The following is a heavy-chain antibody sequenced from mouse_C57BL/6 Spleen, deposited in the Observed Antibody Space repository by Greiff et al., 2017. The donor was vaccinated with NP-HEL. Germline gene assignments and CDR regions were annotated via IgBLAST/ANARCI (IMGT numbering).Heavy chain of an antibody. Sequence: QVQLQQPGAELVKPGASVKLSCKASGYTFTSYWMHWVKQRPGQGLEWIGMIHPNSGSTNYNEKFKSKATLTVDKSSSTAYMQLSSLTSEDSAVYYCARSMMVTTLYYFDCWGQGTTLTVSS. CDR1: GYTFTSYW. CDR3: ARSMMVTTLYYFDC. D-gene: IGHD2-3*01. V-gene: IGHV1-64*01. J-gene: IGHJ2*01. CDR2: IHPNSGST.